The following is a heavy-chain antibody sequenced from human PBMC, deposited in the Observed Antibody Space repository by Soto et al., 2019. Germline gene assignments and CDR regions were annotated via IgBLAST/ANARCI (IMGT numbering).Heavy chain of an antibody. CDR1: GGSISSGGYY. CDR3: ARDPSYCGGYCPPDWYFDL. Sequence: QVQLQESGPGLVKPSQTLSLTCTVSGGSISSGGYYWSWIRQHPGKGLESIGYIYYSGSTYYNPSLKIRVTLSVDTSKNQVSLKLSSVTAADTAVYYCARDPSYCGGYCPPDWYFDLWGRGTLVTVSS. V-gene: IGHV4-31*03. D-gene: IGHD2-21*02. CDR2: IYYSGST. J-gene: IGHJ2*01.